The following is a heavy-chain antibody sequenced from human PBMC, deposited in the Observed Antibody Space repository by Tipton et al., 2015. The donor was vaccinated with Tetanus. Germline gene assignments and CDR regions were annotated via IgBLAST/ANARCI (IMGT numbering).Heavy chain of an antibody. CDR3: AKRPPSDDRWLHFDS. J-gene: IGHJ4*02. V-gene: IGHV3-53*01. Sequence: SLRLSCAASGFTVSSNYMSWVRQAPGKGLEWVSVIYSGGSTYYADSVKGRFTISRDNSKNTLYLQMNSLRAEDTAVYYCAKRPPSDDRWLHFDSGGQGPLVPASS. CDR1: GFTVSSNY. D-gene: IGHD5-24*01. CDR2: IYSGGST.